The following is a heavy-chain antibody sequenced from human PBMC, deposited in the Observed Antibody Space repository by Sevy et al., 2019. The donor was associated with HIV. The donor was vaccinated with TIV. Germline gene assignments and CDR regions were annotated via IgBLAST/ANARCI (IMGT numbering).Heavy chain of an antibody. V-gene: IGHV3-7*03. CDR1: GFTFSSYW. J-gene: IGHJ4*02. D-gene: IGHD5-12*01. Sequence: GGYLRLSCAASGFTFSSYWMSWVRQAPGKGLEWVANIKQDGSEKYYVDSVKGRFTISRDNAKNSLYLQMNSLRAEDTALYYSARDSEIPIVATITSFDYWGQGTLVTVSS. CDR2: IKQDGSEK. CDR3: ARDSEIPIVATITSFDY.